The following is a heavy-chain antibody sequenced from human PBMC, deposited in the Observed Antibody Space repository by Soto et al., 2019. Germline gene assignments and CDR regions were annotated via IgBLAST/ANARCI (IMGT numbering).Heavy chain of an antibody. CDR2: ISSSGSTI. Sequence: QVPLVESGGGLVKPGGSLRLSCAASGFTFSDYYMSWIRQAPGKGLEWVSYISSSGSTIYYADSVKGRFTISRDNAKNSLYLQMNSLRAEDTAVYYCARARHYYDSSALIYYFDYWGQGTLVTVSS. CDR3: ARARHYYDSSALIYYFDY. CDR1: GFTFSDYY. D-gene: IGHD3-22*01. V-gene: IGHV3-11*01. J-gene: IGHJ4*02.